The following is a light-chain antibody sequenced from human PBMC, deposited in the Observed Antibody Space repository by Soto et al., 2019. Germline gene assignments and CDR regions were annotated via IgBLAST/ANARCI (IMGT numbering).Light chain of an antibody. CDR1: QSVNIH. J-gene: IGKJ4*01. Sequence: ELVMTQSPATLSVTPGERATLSCRASQSVNIHLAWYQQKPGQAPRLLIYGASTRATGIPARFSGSGSGTDFTLTITSLQSEDFAVYFCQQYNNWPPVTFGGGTKVDIK. V-gene: IGKV3-15*01. CDR3: QQYNNWPPVT. CDR2: GAS.